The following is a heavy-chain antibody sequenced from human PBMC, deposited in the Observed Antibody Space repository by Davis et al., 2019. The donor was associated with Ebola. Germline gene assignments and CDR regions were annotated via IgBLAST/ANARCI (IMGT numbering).Heavy chain of an antibody. J-gene: IGHJ5*02. Sequence: GESLKISCAASGFTFSSYEMNWVRQAPGKGLEWLSYISSSGSTKNYADSVKGRFTISRDNAKNSLYLQMNSLRDEDTAVYYCARSMTTVTTDWFDPWGQGTLVTVSS. CDR3: ARSMTTVTTDWFDP. V-gene: IGHV3-48*03. CDR2: ISSSGSTK. CDR1: GFTFSSYE. D-gene: IGHD4-17*01.